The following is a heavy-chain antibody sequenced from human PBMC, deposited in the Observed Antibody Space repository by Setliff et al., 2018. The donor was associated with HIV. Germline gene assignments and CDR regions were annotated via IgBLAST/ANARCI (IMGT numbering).Heavy chain of an antibody. Sequence: GESLKISCEVSGYVFSDYWIAWVRQTPGKGIEWMGLVYPADSNTIYSPSFQHQVTISADKSFSTAFLQWSDVKASDSGIYFCARLGGSFGIPHFDFWGQGTPVTV. V-gene: IGHV5-51*01. CDR3: ARLGGSFGIPHFDF. D-gene: IGHD3-3*02. J-gene: IGHJ4*02. CDR2: VYPADSNT. CDR1: GYVFSDYW.